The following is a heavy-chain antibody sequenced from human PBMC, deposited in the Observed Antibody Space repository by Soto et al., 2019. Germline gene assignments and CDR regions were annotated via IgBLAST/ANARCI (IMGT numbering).Heavy chain of an antibody. CDR3: ARHRAVAGLDY. V-gene: IGHV4-31*03. CDR2: IYFTGTT. CDR1: GGSISSGGYS. D-gene: IGHD6-19*01. J-gene: IGHJ4*02. Sequence: SETLSLTCTVSGGSISSGGYSWSWIRQYPGKGLEWIGYIYFTGTTYYSPSLKSRVTLSIDTSKNHFSLKLTSVTAADTAVYYCARHRAVAGLDYWGQGTLVTVSA.